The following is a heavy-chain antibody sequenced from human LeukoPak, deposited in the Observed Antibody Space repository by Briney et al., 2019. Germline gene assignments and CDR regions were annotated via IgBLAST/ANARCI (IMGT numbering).Heavy chain of an antibody. CDR2: IKSKTDGGTT. CDR1: GFTFSNAW. Sequence: GGSLRLSCAASGFTFSNAWMSWVRQAPGKGLGWVGRIKSKTDGGTTDYAAPVKGRFTISRDDSKNTLYLQMNSLKTEDTAVYYCTTDSPAVGATVLWGQGTLVTVSS. V-gene: IGHV3-15*01. J-gene: IGHJ4*02. CDR3: TTDSPAVGATVL. D-gene: IGHD1-26*01.